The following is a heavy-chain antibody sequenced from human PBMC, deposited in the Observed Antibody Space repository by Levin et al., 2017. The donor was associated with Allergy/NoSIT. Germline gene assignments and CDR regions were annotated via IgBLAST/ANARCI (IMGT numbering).Heavy chain of an antibody. Sequence: PGGSLRLSCVASGFTFSDYAMHWARQAPGRGLEWVAVISYNGNIKYNADSVQGRFTISRSNSNNTLYLQMNSLRVEDTGVYYCARDYWTYTGTRDGTDVLGQGTTVTVSS. CDR2: ISYNGNIK. D-gene: IGHD1-1*01. J-gene: IGHJ6*02. CDR1: GFTFSDYA. CDR3: ARDYWTYTGTRDGTDV. V-gene: IGHV3-30*04.